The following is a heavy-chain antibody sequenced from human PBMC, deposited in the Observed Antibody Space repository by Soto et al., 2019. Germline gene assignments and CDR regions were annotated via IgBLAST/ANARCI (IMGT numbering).Heavy chain of an antibody. CDR3: AREALSFGSALDV. V-gene: IGHV3-43*01. CDR1: VFRFDDYN. CDR2: ITRNGGKT. J-gene: IGHJ6*02. D-gene: IGHD3-3*01. Sequence: PRGSLVLCCASSVFRFDDYNIDWVRQAPGKGLEWVSLITRNGGKTYYADSVKGRFTISRDGTTESVSLQMTSLKREDTGLYYCAREALSFGSALDVWGQGTMVTVSS.